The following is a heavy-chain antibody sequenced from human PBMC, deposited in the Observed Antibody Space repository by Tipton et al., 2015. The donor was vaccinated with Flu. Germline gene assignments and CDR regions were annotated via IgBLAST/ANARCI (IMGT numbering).Heavy chain of an antibody. CDR3: ARDPPGGSYWGYYDY. V-gene: IGHV4-4*07. J-gene: IGHJ4*02. CDR2: MDTNGNT. Sequence: GLVKPSETLSLICTVSSGSISSYYWTYWSWIRKPAGRGLEWIGRMDTNGNTNYNPSLKSRVTMSVDTSKNQLSLELNSVTAADTAVYYCARDPPGGSYWGYYDYWGQGILVTVSS. CDR1: SGSISSYY. D-gene: IGHD1-26*01.